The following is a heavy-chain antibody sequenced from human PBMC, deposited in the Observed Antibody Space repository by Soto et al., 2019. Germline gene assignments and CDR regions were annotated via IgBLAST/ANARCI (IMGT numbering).Heavy chain of an antibody. Sequence: TLSLTCTVSSGSINSGGFYWSWIRQHPGKGLEWIGYISYSGITFYNPSLRSRVTMSLDTSKNQLSLKLSSLRSEDTAVYYCARECSGGSCYETPSSYYYYMDVWGKGTTVTVSS. D-gene: IGHD2-15*01. J-gene: IGHJ6*03. CDR2: ISYSGIT. CDR1: SGSINSGGFY. CDR3: ARECSGGSCYETPSSYYYYMDV. V-gene: IGHV4-31*03.